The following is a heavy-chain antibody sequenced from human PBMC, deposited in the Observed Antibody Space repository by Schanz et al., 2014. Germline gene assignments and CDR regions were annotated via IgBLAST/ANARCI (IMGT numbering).Heavy chain of an antibody. D-gene: IGHD6-13*01. CDR3: VSQTGSPNY. Sequence: EVQLLESGGGLVEPGGSLRLSCAASGFSFSSYAMGWVRQARGKGLEWVSAISGSGGSTYYADSVKGRFTISSDNSKSTLYLQMNSLRVEDTAVYFCVSQTGSPNYWGQGTLVTVSS. CDR1: GFSFSSYA. J-gene: IGHJ4*02. CDR2: ISGSGGST. V-gene: IGHV3-23*01.